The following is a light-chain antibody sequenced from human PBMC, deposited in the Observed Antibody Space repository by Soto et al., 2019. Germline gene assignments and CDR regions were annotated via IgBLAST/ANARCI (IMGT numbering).Light chain of an antibody. J-gene: IGLJ2*01. CDR3: QSYDSSLSRV. V-gene: IGLV1-40*01. CDR2: GNS. Sequence: QSVLTQPPSVSGAPGQRVTISCTGSSSNIGAGYDVHWYQQLPGTAPKLLIYGNSNRPSGVPDRFSGSKSGTSASLAITGLHDEDAADYYCQSYDSSLSRVFGGGTKLTVL. CDR1: SSNIGAGYD.